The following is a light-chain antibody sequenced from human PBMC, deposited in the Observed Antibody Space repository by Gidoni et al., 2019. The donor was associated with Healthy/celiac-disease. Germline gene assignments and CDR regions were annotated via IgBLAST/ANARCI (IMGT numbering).Light chain of an antibody. J-gene: IGKJ3*01. Sequence: EIVLTQSPGTLSLSPGERATLSCRASQSVSSSYLAWYQQKPGQAPRLLIYGASSRATGTDFTLTISRLEPEDFAVYYCQQYGSSPPFTFGPXTKVDIK. V-gene: IGKV3-20*01. CDR1: QSVSSSY. CDR3: QQYGSSPPFT. CDR2: GAS.